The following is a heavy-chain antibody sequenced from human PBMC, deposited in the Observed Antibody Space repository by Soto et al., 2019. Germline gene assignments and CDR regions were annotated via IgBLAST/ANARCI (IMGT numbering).Heavy chain of an antibody. CDR3: ARDGNIVGATTAGMDV. V-gene: IGHV4-59*01. D-gene: IGHD1-26*01. CDR2: IYYSGST. CDR1: GGSISSYY. Sequence: SETLSLTCTVSGGSISSYYWSWIRQPPGKGLEWIGYIYYSGSTNYNPSLKSRVTISVDTSKNQFSLKLSSVTAADTAVYYCARDGNIVGATTAGMDVWGQGTTVTVSS. J-gene: IGHJ6*02.